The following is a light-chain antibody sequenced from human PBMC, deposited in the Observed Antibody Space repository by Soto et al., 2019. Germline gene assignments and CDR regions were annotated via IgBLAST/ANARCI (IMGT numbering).Light chain of an antibody. J-gene: IGKJ2*01. Sequence: DIRMTQSPSTLSASVGDRVTITCRASQRISSWLAWYQQKPGKAPKLLIYDASSLERGVPSRFSGSGSGTEFTLTISNLQPDDFATSYCQKYNSYPYTFGQGTKLEIK. CDR1: QRISSW. CDR3: QKYNSYPYT. V-gene: IGKV1-5*01. CDR2: DAS.